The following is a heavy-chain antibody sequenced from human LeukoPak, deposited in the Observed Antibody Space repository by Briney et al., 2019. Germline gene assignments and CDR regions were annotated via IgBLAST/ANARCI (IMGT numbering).Heavy chain of an antibody. Sequence: ASVKVSCKASGGTFSSYAISWVRQAPGQGLEWMGRIIPILGIANYAQKFQGRVTITADKSTSTAYMELSSLRSEDTAVYYCARDPYGYDPRSTARDAFDIWGQGTMVTVSS. J-gene: IGHJ3*02. CDR3: ARDPYGYDPRSTARDAFDI. V-gene: IGHV1-69*04. CDR1: GGTFSSYA. D-gene: IGHD5-12*01. CDR2: IIPILGIA.